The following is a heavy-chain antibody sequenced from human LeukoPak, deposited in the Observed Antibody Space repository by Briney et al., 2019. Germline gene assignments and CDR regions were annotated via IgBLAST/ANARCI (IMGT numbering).Heavy chain of an antibody. D-gene: IGHD6-19*01. CDR3: ARDSSGWASDY. CDR1: GYTFTGYY. CDR2: INPNSGGT. J-gene: IGHJ4*02. Sequence: GASVKVSCKASGYTFTGYYMHWVRQAPGQGLEWMGWINPNSGGTNYAQEFQGRVTMTRDTSISTAYMELSRLRSDDTAVYYCARDSSGWASDYWGQGTLVTVSS. V-gene: IGHV1-2*02.